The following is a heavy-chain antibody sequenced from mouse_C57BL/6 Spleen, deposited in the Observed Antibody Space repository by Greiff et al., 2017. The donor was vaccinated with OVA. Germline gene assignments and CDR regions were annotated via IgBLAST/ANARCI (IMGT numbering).Heavy chain of an antibody. D-gene: IGHD1-1*01. CDR2: ISSGSSTI. CDR1: GFTFSDYG. Sequence: DVKLVESGGGLVKPGGSLKLSCAASGFTFSDYGMHWVRQAPEKGLEWVAYISSGSSTIYYADTVKGRFTISRDNAKNTLFLQMTSLRSEDTATYYCARPITTVYAMDYWGQGTSVTVSS. CDR3: ARPITTVYAMDY. J-gene: IGHJ4*01. V-gene: IGHV5-17*01.